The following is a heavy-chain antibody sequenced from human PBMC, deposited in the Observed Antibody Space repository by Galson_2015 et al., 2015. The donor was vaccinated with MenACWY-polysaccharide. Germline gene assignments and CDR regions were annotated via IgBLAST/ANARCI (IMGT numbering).Heavy chain of an antibody. CDR1: GYTFRSYG. V-gene: IGHV1-18*01. CDR2: IYPYNGNT. CDR3: ARGRPYGEHVRC. D-gene: IGHD4-17*01. Sequence: SVKVSCKASGYTFRSYGITWVRQAPGQGLEWMGWIYPYNGNTNYSQKFQDRVTLTTDISTSTAYMELKTLTSDDTAVYFCARGRPYGEHVRCWGQGALLTVTS. J-gene: IGHJ4*02.